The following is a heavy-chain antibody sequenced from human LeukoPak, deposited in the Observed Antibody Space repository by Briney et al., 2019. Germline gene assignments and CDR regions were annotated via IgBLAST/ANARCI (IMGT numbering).Heavy chain of an antibody. CDR3: AGISMIVVRAFDI. CDR2: MYYNGRT. D-gene: IGHD3-22*01. J-gene: IGHJ3*02. V-gene: IGHV4-59*11. Sequence: SETLSLTCTVSGGSFSSHYWSWIRQPPGKGLEWIAYMYYNGRTNYNPSLKSRVIISVDTSKNELSLKLSSVTAADTAVYYCAGISMIVVRAFDIWGQGAMVTVSS. CDR1: GGSFSSHY.